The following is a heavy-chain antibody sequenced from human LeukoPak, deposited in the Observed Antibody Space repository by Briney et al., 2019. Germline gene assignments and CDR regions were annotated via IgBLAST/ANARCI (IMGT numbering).Heavy chain of an antibody. CDR1: GVSISSGSYY. D-gene: IGHD3-3*01. V-gene: IGHV4-61*02. CDR2: IYTSGST. J-gene: IGHJ4*02. Sequence: SQTLSLTCTVSGVSISSGSYYWSWIRQPAGKGLEWIGRIYTSGSTNYNPSLKSRVTISVDTSKNQFSLKLSSVTAADTAVYYCTGKRSGSAYWGQGTLVTVAS. CDR3: TGKRSGSAY.